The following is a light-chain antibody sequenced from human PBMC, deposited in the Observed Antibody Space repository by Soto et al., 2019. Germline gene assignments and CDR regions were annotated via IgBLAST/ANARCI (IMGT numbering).Light chain of an antibody. J-gene: IGKJ2*01. CDR2: IAS. CDR1: HSINSY. CDR3: QQSYGTPYT. Sequence: DIQMTQAPPSLSASVGDRVTISCRARHSINSYLNWYRQKPGKAPELLSYIASSLPSGVPSRFSGSGYGTDVTLTISSLQPEDFATYYCQQSYGTPYTLCLGTKLEIK. V-gene: IGKV1-39*01.